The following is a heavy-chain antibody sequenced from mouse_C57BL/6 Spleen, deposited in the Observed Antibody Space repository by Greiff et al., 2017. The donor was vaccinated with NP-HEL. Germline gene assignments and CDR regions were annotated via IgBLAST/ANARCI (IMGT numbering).Heavy chain of an antibody. CDR1: GYTFTSYW. J-gene: IGHJ1*03. Sequence: VQLQQPGTELVKPGASVKLSCKASGYTFTSYWMHWVKQRPGQGLEWIGNINPSNGGTNYNEKFKSKATLTVDKSSSTAYMQLSSLTSEDSAVYDCARHGGPYWYFDVWGTGTTVTVSS. CDR3: ARHGGPYWYFDV. CDR2: INPSNGGT. V-gene: IGHV1-53*01.